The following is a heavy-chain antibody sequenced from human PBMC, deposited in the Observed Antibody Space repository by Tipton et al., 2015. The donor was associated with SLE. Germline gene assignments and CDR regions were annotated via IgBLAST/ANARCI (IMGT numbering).Heavy chain of an antibody. CDR1: GFTFDSYS. CDR3: ARDYDFWSGYYQGADAFDI. CDR2: ISSSSSYI. V-gene: IGHV3-21*01. Sequence: SLRLSCAASGFTFDSYSMNWVRQAPGKGLEWVSSISSSSSYIYYADSVKGRFTISRDNAKNSLYLQMNSLRVEDTAVYYCARDYDFWSGYYQGADAFDIWGQGTMVTVSS. D-gene: IGHD3-3*01. J-gene: IGHJ3*02.